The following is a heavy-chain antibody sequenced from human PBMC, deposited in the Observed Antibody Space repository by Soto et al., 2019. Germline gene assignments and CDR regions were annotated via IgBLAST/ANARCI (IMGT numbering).Heavy chain of an antibody. CDR1: GLSFNNYA. CDR2: ISASGGST. CDR3: ARSGLIGSNFYYAMDV. J-gene: IGHJ6*02. Sequence: GGSLRLSCAASGLSFNNYAMRWVRQAPGKGLERVSVISASGGSTYYADSVKGRFTISRDNANNALYLRMNSLRAEDTAVYYCARSGLIGSNFYYAMDVWGQGTTVTVSS. V-gene: IGHV3-23*01. D-gene: IGHD1-26*01.